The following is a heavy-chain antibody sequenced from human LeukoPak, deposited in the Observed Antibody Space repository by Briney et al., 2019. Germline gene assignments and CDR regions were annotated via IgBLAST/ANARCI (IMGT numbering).Heavy chain of an antibody. CDR1: GGSISSYY. Sequence: SETLSLTCTVSGGSISSYYWSWIRQPPGKGLEWIGYIYTSGSTNYNPSLESRVTISVDTSKNQFSLKLSSVTAADTAVYYCARHGAYYDILTGYSPQYYFDYWGQGTLVTVSS. V-gene: IGHV4-4*09. J-gene: IGHJ4*02. D-gene: IGHD3-9*01. CDR2: IYTSGST. CDR3: ARHGAYYDILTGYSPQYYFDY.